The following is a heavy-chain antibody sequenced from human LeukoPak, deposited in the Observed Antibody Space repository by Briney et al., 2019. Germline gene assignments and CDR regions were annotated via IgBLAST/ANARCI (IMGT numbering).Heavy chain of an antibody. Sequence: GGSLRLSCAASGFTFSSYIMIWVRQTPGKGLEWVSVISVSGGSAFYADSVRGRFTISRDNAKNSLYLQMSSLRAEDTAVYYCARAGIAAAGGFDPWGQGTLVTVSS. CDR2: ISVSGGSA. J-gene: IGHJ5*02. CDR1: GFTFSSYI. V-gene: IGHV3-23*01. D-gene: IGHD6-13*01. CDR3: ARAGIAAAGGFDP.